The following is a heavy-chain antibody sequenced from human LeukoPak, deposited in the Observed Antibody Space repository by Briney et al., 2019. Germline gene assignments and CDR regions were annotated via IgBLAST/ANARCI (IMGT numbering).Heavy chain of an antibody. J-gene: IGHJ4*02. CDR3: ARATRDWGSSDYYFDY. CDR2: INTNTGNP. Sequence: GASVKVSCKASGYTFTNYAMSWVRQAPGQGLEWMGWINTNTGNPTYAQGFTGRFVFSLDTSVSTAFLQISGLKADDTAIYYCARATRDWGSSDYYFDYWGQGTLVTVSS. V-gene: IGHV7-4-1*02. D-gene: IGHD3-16*01. CDR1: GYTFTNYA.